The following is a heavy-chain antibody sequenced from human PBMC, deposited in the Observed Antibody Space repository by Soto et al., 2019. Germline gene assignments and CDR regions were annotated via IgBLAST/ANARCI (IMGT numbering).Heavy chain of an antibody. CDR3: ARYIAVAGRGAFDI. D-gene: IGHD6-19*01. J-gene: IGHJ3*02. CDR2: IIPIFGTA. CDR1: GGTFSSYA. Sequence: VKVSCKASGGTFSSYAISWVRQAPGQGLEWMGGIIPIFGTANYAQKFQGRVTITADESTSTAYMELSSLRSEDTAVYYCARYIAVAGRGAFDIWGQGTMVTVSS. V-gene: IGHV1-69*13.